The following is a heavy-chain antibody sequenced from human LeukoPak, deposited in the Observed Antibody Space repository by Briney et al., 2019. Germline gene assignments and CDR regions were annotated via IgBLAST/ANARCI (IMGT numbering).Heavy chain of an antibody. CDR1: GGSFSGYY. V-gene: IGHV4-34*01. D-gene: IGHD3-3*01. J-gene: IGHJ6*03. Sequence: ETLSLTCAVYGGSFSGYYWSWIRQPPGKGLEWIGEINHSGSTNYNPSLKSRVTISVDTSKNQFSLKLSSVTAADTAVYYCAKYAQAYDFWSGSNPTYYYMDVWGKGTTVTVSS. CDR3: AKYAQAYDFWSGSNPTYYYMDV. CDR2: INHSGST.